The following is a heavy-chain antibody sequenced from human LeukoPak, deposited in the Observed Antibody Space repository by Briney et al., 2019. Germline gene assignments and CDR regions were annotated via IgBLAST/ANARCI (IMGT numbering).Heavy chain of an antibody. Sequence: GGSLRLSCAASGFTFSSYGMHWVRQAPGKGLEWVAFIRYDGSNKYYADSVKGRFTISRDNSKNTLYLQMNSLRAEDTAVYYCAKGGRDELLGWIDPWGQGTLVTVSS. D-gene: IGHD1-7*01. CDR2: IRYDGSNK. J-gene: IGHJ5*02. CDR3: AKGGRDELLGWIDP. V-gene: IGHV3-30*02. CDR1: GFTFSSYG.